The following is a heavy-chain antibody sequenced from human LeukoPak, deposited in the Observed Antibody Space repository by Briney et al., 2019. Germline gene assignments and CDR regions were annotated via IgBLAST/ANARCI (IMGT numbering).Heavy chain of an antibody. J-gene: IGHJ4*02. CDR1: GGSISSGGYY. CDR3: ARSSSMIALPFDY. CDR2: IYYSGST. D-gene: IGHD3-22*01. V-gene: IGHV4-31*03. Sequence: SQTLSLTCTVSGGSISSGGYYWSWIRQHPGKGLEWIGYIYYSGSTYYNPSLKSRVTISVDTSKNQFSLKLSSVTAADTAVYYCARSSSMIALPFDYWGQGTLVTVSS.